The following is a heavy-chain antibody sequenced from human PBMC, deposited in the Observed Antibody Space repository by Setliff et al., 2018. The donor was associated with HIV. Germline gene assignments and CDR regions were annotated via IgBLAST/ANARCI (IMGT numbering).Heavy chain of an antibody. CDR3: AKSFGSGGWFYYFDS. D-gene: IGHD2-15*01. CDR1: GFIFDDYA. V-gene: IGHV3-20*04. Sequence: GGSLRLSCVVSGFIFDDYAMSWVRLAPGKGLEWVSGLNWIGANSGYADSVKGRFTISRDNFKNTLYLQMNSLNDEDTGVYFCAKSFGSGGWFYYFDSWGQGTLVTVSS. J-gene: IGHJ4*02. CDR2: LNWIGANS.